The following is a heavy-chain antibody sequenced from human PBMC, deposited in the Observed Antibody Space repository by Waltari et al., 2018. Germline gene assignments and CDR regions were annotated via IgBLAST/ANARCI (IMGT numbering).Heavy chain of an antibody. V-gene: IGHV1-2*02. Sequence: QVQLVQSGAEVKKPGASVKVSCKASGYTFTGYYMHWVRQAPGQGLEGMGWINPISGGTNYAQKVQGRVTMTRDTSISTAYMELSRLRSDDTAVYYCARMAYSSSSGFFIDYWGQGTLVTVSS. D-gene: IGHD6-6*01. CDR2: INPISGGT. CDR1: GYTFTGYY. J-gene: IGHJ4*02. CDR3: ARMAYSSSSGFFIDY.